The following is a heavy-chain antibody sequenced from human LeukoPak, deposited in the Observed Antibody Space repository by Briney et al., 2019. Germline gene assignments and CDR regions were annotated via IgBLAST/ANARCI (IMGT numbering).Heavy chain of an antibody. CDR2: INTNTGNP. Sequence: ASVKVSCKASGYTFTSYAMNWARQAPGQGLEWMGWINTNTGNPTYAQGFTGRFVFSLDTSVSTAYLQISSLKAEDTAVYYCARDIPFTCYYYYGMDVWGQGTTVTVSS. CDR1: GYTFTSYA. J-gene: IGHJ6*02. CDR3: ARDIPFTCYYYYGMDV. V-gene: IGHV7-4-1*02.